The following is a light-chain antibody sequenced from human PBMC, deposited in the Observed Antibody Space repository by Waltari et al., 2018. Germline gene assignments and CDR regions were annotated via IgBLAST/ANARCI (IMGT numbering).Light chain of an antibody. J-gene: IGKJ1*01. CDR1: QSVSKY. CDR2: HAS. V-gene: IGKV3-20*01. Sequence: IVLTQSPGTLSLSPGERATISCRTSQSVSKYLAWYQQKPGQAPRLLIYHASTRATGIPDRSSGSGSGTDFSLTISRLEPEDFAVYYCQKYESLPATFGQGTKVEIK. CDR3: QKYESLPAT.